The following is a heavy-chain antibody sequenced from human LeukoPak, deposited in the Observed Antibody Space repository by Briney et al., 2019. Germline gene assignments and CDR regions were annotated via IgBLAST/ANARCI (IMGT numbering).Heavy chain of an antibody. CDR1: GYTFTGYY. J-gene: IGHJ5*02. D-gene: IGHD3-10*01. CDR3: ARDLGLTMVRGVRPYNWFDP. CDR2: INPNSGGT. Sequence: ASVKVSCKASGYTFTGYYMHWVRQAPGQGLEWMGRINPNSGGTNYAQKFQGRVTMTRDTSISTAYMELSRLRSDDTAVYYCARDLGLTMVRGVRPYNWFDPWGQGTLVTASS. V-gene: IGHV1-2*06.